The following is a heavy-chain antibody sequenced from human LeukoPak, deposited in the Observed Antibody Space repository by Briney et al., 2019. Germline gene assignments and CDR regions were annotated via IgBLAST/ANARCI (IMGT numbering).Heavy chain of an antibody. CDR3: ASMVVIAAINDAFDI. CDR1: GFTFRNYA. CDR2: ISYDGKNK. Sequence: GGSLRLSCAASGFTFRNYAIHWVRQAPGKGREGVAIISYDGKNKYYADSVKGRFTISRDNSKNTLYLQMNSLRTEDTAVYYCASMVVIAAINDAFDIWGQGTIVTVSS. V-gene: IGHV3-30*04. D-gene: IGHD2-21*01. J-gene: IGHJ3*02.